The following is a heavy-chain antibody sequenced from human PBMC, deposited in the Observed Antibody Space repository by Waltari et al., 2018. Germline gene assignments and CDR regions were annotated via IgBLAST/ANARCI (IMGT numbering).Heavy chain of an antibody. D-gene: IGHD6-13*01. CDR1: GYTFTGYY. J-gene: IGHJ5*02. CDR3: ARDRVAAAGTGWFDP. Sequence: QVQLVQSGAEVKKPGASVKVSCKASGYTFTGYYMHWVRQAPGQGLEWMGWINPNSGGTNYAQKFQGRVPMTRDTSISTAYMELSRLRSADTAVYYCARDRVAAAGTGWFDPWGQEPWSPSPQ. V-gene: IGHV1-2*02. CDR2: INPNSGGT.